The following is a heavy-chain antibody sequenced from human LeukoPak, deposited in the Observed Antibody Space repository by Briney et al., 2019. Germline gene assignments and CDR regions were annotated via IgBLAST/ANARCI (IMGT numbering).Heavy chain of an antibody. D-gene: IGHD3-10*01. Sequence: GRSLRLSCAASGFTFDDYAIHWVRQAPGKGLEWVSGISWNSGSIGYADSVKGRFTISRDNAKNSLYLQMNSLRAEDTALYYCAKGAFGSGSYYYYMDVWGKGTTVTVSS. CDR3: AKGAFGSGSYYYYMDV. J-gene: IGHJ6*03. V-gene: IGHV3-9*01. CDR1: GFTFDDYA. CDR2: ISWNSGSI.